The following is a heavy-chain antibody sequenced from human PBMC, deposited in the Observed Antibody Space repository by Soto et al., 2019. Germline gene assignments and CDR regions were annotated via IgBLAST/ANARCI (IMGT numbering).Heavy chain of an antibody. Sequence: VGSLRLSGAASGFNFSKFGMYWVRQAPGKGLEWVAVIWYDGSQKYYADSVKGRFTISRDNSNNTLYLQMNSLRAEDTAVYYCAKEVWGLYTFGRPLDNWGHGTLVTVSS. D-gene: IGHD1-26*01. CDR2: IWYDGSQK. CDR1: GFNFSKFG. J-gene: IGHJ4*01. CDR3: AKEVWGLYTFGRPLDN. V-gene: IGHV3-33*06.